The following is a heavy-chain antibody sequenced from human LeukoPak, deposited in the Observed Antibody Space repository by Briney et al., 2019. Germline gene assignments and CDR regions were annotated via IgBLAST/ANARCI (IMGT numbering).Heavy chain of an antibody. V-gene: IGHV4-59*01. J-gene: IGHJ4*02. D-gene: IGHD1-26*01. Sequence: PSETLSLTCTVSGGSISSYYWSWIRQPPRKGLEWIGYIYYSGSTNYNPSLKSRVTISVDTSKNQFSLKLSSVTAADTVVYYCARAAGWEPPFGLDYWGQGTLVTVSS. CDR1: GGSISSYY. CDR2: IYYSGST. CDR3: ARAAGWEPPFGLDY.